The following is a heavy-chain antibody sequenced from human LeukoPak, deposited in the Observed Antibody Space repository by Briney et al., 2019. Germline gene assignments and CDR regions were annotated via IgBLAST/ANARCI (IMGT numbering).Heavy chain of an antibody. CDR1: GFTFSSYS. D-gene: IGHD1-26*01. CDR2: ISSSSSTI. J-gene: IGHJ4*02. V-gene: IGHV3-48*04. CDR3: ARASGSYTFDH. Sequence: GGSLRLSCAASGFTFSSYSMNWVRQAPGKGLEWVSYISSSSSTIYYADSVKGRFTISRDNAKNSLYLQMNSLRAEDTAVYYCARASGSYTFDHWGQGTLVTVSS.